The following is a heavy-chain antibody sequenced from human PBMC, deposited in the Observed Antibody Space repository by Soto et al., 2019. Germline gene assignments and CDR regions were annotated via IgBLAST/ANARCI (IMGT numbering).Heavy chain of an antibody. Sequence: SETLSLTCAVYGGSFSGYYWSWIRQPPGKGLEWIGEINHSGSTNYNPSLKSRVTISVDTSKNQFSLKLSSVTAADTAVYYCARGGYSYGQQNYYFDYWGQGTLVTVS. CDR2: INHSGST. D-gene: IGHD5-18*01. V-gene: IGHV4-34*01. J-gene: IGHJ4*02. CDR1: GGSFSGYY. CDR3: ARGGYSYGQQNYYFDY.